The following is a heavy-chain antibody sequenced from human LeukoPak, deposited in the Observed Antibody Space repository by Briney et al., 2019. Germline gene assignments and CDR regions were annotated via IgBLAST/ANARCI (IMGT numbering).Heavy chain of an antibody. CDR1: GYTFTGYY. CDR2: INPNSGGT. D-gene: IGHD4-17*01. Sequence: GASVKVSCKASGYTFTGYYMHWVRQVPGQGLEWMGWINPNSGGTNYAQKFQGRVTMTRDTSISTAYMELSRLRSDDTAVYYCRTDRYGDYGDYIDYWGQGTLVTVSS. J-gene: IGHJ4*02. CDR3: RTDRYGDYGDYIDY. V-gene: IGHV1-2*02.